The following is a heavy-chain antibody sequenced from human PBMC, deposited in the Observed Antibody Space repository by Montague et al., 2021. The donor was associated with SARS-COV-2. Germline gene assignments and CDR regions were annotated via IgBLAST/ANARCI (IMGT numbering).Heavy chain of an antibody. J-gene: IGHJ3*02. CDR1: GGSFSGYF. CDR3: ARTSKMDDCVWGSYRFTAFDT. V-gene: IGHV4-34*01. D-gene: IGHD3-16*02. Sequence: SETLSLTCGVYGGSFSGYFWTWIRQPPGKGLEWIGEINDGGSVTYNPSLKSRLTMSVDTSKKQFSLNLTSVAAADMAVYYCARTSKMDDCVWGSYRFTAFDTWGQGTMVIVSS. CDR2: INDGGSV.